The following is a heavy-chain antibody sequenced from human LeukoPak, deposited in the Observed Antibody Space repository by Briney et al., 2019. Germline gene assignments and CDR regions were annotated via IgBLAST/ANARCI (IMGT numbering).Heavy chain of an antibody. V-gene: IGHV3-20*04. CDR3: ARAAYYYGSGSYFDLDY. Sequence: PGGSLRLSCAASGFTFDDYGMSWVRQAPGKGLEWVSGINWNGGSTGYADSVKGRFTISRDNAKNSLYLQMNSLRAEDTAVYYCARAAYYYGSGSYFDLDYWGQGTLVTVSS. J-gene: IGHJ4*02. CDR2: INWNGGST. D-gene: IGHD3-10*01. CDR1: GFTFDDYG.